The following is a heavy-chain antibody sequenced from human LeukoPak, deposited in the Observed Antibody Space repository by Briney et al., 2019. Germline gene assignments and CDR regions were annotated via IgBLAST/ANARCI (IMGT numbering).Heavy chain of an antibody. Sequence: SETLSLTCAVSGGSISSSNWWSWVRQPPGKGLEWIGEINDSGRTNYNPSLKSRVTISVDTSKNQFSLKLRSVTAADTAVYYCARARRLFGYYYYYMDVWGKGTTVTISS. CDR3: ARARRLFGYYYYYMDV. V-gene: IGHV4-4*02. J-gene: IGHJ6*03. CDR1: GGSISSSNW. D-gene: IGHD3-22*01. CDR2: INDSGRT.